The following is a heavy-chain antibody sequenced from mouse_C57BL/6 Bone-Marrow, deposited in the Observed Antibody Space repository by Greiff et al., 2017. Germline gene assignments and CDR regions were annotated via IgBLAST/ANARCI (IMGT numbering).Heavy chain of an antibody. J-gene: IGHJ3*01. CDR2: IYPGDGDT. Sequence: QVQLQQSGPELVKPGASVKLSCKASGYAFSSSWMNWVKQRPGKGLEWIGRIYPGDGDTNYTGKFKGKATLTADKSSSTAYMQLSSLTSEDSAVYFCARTIYYVYDRTSSFACWGRGTQVTDSA. CDR3: ARTIYYVYDRTSSFAC. CDR1: GYAFSSSW. V-gene: IGHV1-82*01. D-gene: IGHD2-2*01.